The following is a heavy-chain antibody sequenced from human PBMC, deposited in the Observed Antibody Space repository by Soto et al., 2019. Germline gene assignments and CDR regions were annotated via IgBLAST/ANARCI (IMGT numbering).Heavy chain of an antibody. J-gene: IGHJ4*02. V-gene: IGHV3-23*01. CDR3: AKGYLTAMVTGIDY. Sequence: PVGSLRLSCAAPGFTFSSYAMSWVRQAPGKGLERVSAISGSGGSTYYADSVKGRFTISRDNSKNTLYLQMNSLRAEDTAVYYCAKGYLTAMVTGIDYWGQGTLVTVSS. D-gene: IGHD5-18*01. CDR1: GFTFSSYA. CDR2: ISGSGGST.